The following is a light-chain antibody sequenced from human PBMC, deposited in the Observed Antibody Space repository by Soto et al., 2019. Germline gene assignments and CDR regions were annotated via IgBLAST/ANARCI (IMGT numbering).Light chain of an antibody. CDR2: GNS. Sequence: QSVLTQPPSVSGAPGQRVTISSTGSSSNIGAGYDVHWYQQLPGTAPKLLIYGNSNRPSGVPDRFSGSKSGTSASLAITGVQAEDEADYYCQSYDSSYYVFGTGTKVTVL. CDR3: QSYDSSYYV. V-gene: IGLV1-40*01. CDR1: SSNIGAGYD. J-gene: IGLJ1*01.